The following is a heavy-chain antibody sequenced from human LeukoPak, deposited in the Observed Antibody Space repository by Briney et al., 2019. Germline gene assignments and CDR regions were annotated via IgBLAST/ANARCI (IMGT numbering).Heavy chain of an antibody. Sequence: PSETLTLTCTVSGGFISSHYWSWIRQPPGKGLEWIGYIYYSGSTNYNPSLKSRVTISVDTSKNQFSLKLSSVTAADTAVYYCARANAYYDFWSGLNWFDPWGQGTLVTVSS. V-gene: IGHV4-59*11. CDR2: IYYSGST. D-gene: IGHD3-3*01. CDR3: ARANAYYDFWSGLNWFDP. J-gene: IGHJ5*02. CDR1: GGFISSHY.